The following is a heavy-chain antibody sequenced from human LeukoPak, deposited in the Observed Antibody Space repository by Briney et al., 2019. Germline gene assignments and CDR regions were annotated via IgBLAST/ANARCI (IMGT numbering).Heavy chain of an antibody. D-gene: IGHD5-18*01. CDR2: IYYSGST. V-gene: IGHV4-59*08. Sequence: SETLSLTCAVYGGSFSGYYWSWIRQPPGKGLEWIGYIYYSGSTNYNPSLKSRVTISVDTSKNQFSLKLSSVTAADTAVYYCALIGDTAMDVWGQGTTVTVSS. J-gene: IGHJ6*02. CDR3: ALIGDTAMDV. CDR1: GGSFSGYY.